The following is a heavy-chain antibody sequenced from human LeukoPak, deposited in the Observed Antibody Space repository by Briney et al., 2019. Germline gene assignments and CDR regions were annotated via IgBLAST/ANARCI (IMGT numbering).Heavy chain of an antibody. D-gene: IGHD3-3*01. Sequence: ASVKVSCKASGNTFTSYDINWVRQATGQGLEWMGWMNPNSGNTGYAQKFQGRVTMTRNTSISTAYMELSSLRSEDTAVYYCARSPSYYDFWSGYREAFDYWGQGTLVTVSS. V-gene: IGHV1-8*01. CDR2: MNPNSGNT. CDR1: GNTFTSYD. CDR3: ARSPSYYDFWSGYREAFDY. J-gene: IGHJ4*02.